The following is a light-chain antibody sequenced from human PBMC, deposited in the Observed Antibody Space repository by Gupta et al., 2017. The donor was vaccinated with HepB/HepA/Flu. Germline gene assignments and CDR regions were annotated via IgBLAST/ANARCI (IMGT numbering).Light chain of an antibody. Sequence: VLTQSLSASASLGASVKLTCTLSSGHSNYAIACHQQQPEKGPRYLMKLNSDGSHIKGDGIPDRVSGSSSGAERYLTISSLQSEDEAYYYCQTWGTGIPPVFGGGTNLTVL. CDR2: LNSDGSH. CDR3: QTWGTGIPPV. CDR1: SGHSNYA. V-gene: IGLV4-69*01. J-gene: IGLJ2*01.